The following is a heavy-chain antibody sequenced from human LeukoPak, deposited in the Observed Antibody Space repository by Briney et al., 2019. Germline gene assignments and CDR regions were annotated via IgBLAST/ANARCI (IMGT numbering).Heavy chain of an antibody. Sequence: GWSLTLSCAASGFTFSSYYFNWVRQAPGTGLEWVSSISSGSTYIYYADSVKGRFTISRDNAKNSLSLQMNSLRAEDTAVYYCARDISSWEKGVVDYWGQGTLVTVAS. CDR2: ISSGSTYI. D-gene: IGHD6-13*01. J-gene: IGHJ4*02. CDR3: ARDISSWEKGVVDY. V-gene: IGHV3-21*03. CDR1: GFTFSSYY.